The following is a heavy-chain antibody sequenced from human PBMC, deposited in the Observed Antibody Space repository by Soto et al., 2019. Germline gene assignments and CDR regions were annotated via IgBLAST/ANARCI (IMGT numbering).Heavy chain of an antibody. CDR2: ASGGGGGT. CDR3: AKLSGTYYAY. J-gene: IGHJ4*02. D-gene: IGHD1-26*01. Sequence: LRLSCAGSGFTFSSYALSWVRQAPGEGLEWVSGASGGGGGTYYADSVKGRFTISRDNSKNTLYLQMNSLRAEDTAIYYCAKLSGTYYAYWGPGTLVTVSS. CDR1: GFTFSSYA. V-gene: IGHV3-23*01.